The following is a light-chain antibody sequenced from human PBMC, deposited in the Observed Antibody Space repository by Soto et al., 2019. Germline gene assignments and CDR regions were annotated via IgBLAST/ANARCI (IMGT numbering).Light chain of an antibody. J-gene: IGKJ1*01. CDR3: QKYNSVPRT. CDR2: AAS. Sequence: DLQMTQSPSSLSASVGDTVTIACRASQGISNYVAWYQQKPGKVPRLLIYAASTLQSGVPSRFSGSGSGTDFTLTISSLQPEDVATYYCQKYNSVPRTFGQGTKVEIK. CDR1: QGISNY. V-gene: IGKV1-27*01.